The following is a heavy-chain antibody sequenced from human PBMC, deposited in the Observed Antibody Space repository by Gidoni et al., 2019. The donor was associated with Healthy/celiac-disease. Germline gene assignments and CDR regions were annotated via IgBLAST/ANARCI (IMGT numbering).Heavy chain of an antibody. CDR1: GYSFTSYW. CDR2: IDPSDSYT. CDR3: ARWALDILTGCDP. D-gene: IGHD3-9*01. Sequence: KGSGYSFTSYWISWVRQMPGKGLEWMGRIDPSDSYTNYSPSLQGHVTISADKSISTAYLQWSSLKASDTAMYYCARWALDILTGCDPWGQGTLVTVSS. J-gene: IGHJ5*02. V-gene: IGHV5-10-1*01.